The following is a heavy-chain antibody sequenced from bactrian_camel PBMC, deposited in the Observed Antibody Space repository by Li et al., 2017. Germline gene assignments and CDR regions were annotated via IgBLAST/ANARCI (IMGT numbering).Heavy chain of an antibody. V-gene: IGHV3S53*01. J-gene: IGHJ4*01. D-gene: IGHD1*01. Sequence: HVQLVESGGGSVQAGGSLKLTCAASRPLNRITCMAWYRQVPGKAREGVATIDNDGSKTYADSVKGRFTISKDNANNTLYLEMNNLKPEDTAMYFCAAARRSTCRLYWVYDYMGQGTQVTVS. CDR3: AAARRSTCRLYWVYDY. CDR1: RPLNRITC. CDR2: IDNDGSK.